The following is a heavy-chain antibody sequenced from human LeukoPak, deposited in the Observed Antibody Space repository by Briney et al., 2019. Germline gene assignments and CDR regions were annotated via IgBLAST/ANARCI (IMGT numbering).Heavy chain of an antibody. CDR2: INHSGST. J-gene: IGHJ6*04. CDR3: ARDPLIAVAGTMNYYGMDV. V-gene: IGHV4-34*01. D-gene: IGHD6-19*01. Sequence: SETLSLTCAVCGGSCRGYYWSWIRQPPGKGLEWIGEINHSGSTNYNPSLESRVTIPVDTSKNQFSLKLSSVTAADTAVYYCARDPLIAVAGTMNYYGMDVWGKGTPVTVSS. CDR1: GGSCRGYY.